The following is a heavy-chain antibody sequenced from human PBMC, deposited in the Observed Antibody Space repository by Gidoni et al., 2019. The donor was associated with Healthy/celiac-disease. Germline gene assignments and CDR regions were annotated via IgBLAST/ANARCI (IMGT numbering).Heavy chain of an antibody. V-gene: IGHV3-48*02. D-gene: IGHD5-12*01. CDR1: GFTFSSYS. CDR3: AREGLAYSGYLGYYYYYGMDV. CDR2: ISSSSSTI. Sequence: SGFTFSSYSMNWVRQAPGKGLEWVSYISSSSSTIYYADSVKGRFTISRDNAKNSLYLQMNSLRDEDTAVYYCAREGLAYSGYLGYYYYYGMDVWGQGTTVTVSS. J-gene: IGHJ6*02.